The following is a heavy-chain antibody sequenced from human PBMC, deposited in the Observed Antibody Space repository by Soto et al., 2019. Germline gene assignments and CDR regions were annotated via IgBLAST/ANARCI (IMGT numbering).Heavy chain of an antibody. CDR3: ARSFGASDYFDS. J-gene: IGHJ4*02. CDR1: GYSFTSYW. Sequence: LGESLKISCQGSGYSFTSYWISWVRQMPGKGLEWMGRIDPSDFDSDYSPSFQGRVTISIDRSISTAYLQWSSLKASDTAMYYCARSFGASDYFDSWGQGTLVTVSS. CDR2: IDPSDFDS. D-gene: IGHD3-10*01. V-gene: IGHV5-10-1*01.